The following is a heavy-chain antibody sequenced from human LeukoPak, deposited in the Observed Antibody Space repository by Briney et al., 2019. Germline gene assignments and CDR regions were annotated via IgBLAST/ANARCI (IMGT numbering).Heavy chain of an antibody. CDR2: IVVGSGNT. CDR1: GFTFTSSA. CDR3: AKHIRIAARGAFDY. J-gene: IGHJ4*02. D-gene: IGHD6-6*01. Sequence: ASVKVSCKASGFTFTSSAVQWVRQARGQRLEWIGWIVVGSGNTNYAQKFQERVTITRDMSTSTAYMELSSLRAEDTAVYYCAKHIRIAARGAFDYWGQGTLVTVSS. V-gene: IGHV1-58*01.